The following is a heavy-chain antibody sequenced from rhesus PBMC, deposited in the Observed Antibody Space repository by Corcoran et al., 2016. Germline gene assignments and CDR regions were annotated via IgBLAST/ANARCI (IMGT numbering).Heavy chain of an antibody. CDR3: ARDHYEDDYGYYYTLDY. CDR1: GGSISDDYY. CDR2: IFCSGGGT. Sequence: QVQLQESGPGLVKPSETLSLTCAVSGGSISDDYYWSWIRQPPGKGLAWIWYIFCSGGGTNYNPSLKKRVTSSIDTSKNQFSLKLSAVTAADTAVYYCARDHYEDDYGYYYTLDYWGQGVLVTVSS. D-gene: IGHD3-9*01. V-gene: IGHV4-106*01. J-gene: IGHJ4*01.